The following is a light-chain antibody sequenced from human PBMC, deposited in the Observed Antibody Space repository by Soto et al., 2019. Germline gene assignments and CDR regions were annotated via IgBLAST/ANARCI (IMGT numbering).Light chain of an antibody. CDR3: QQFNSYPRT. V-gene: IGKV1-13*02. Sequence: AIQLTQSPSSLSASVGDRVTITCRASQGISSALAWYQQKPGKPPKVLIYDASSLESGVPSRFSGRGSGTHFTLTISSLQPEDFATYYCQQFNSYPRTFGQGTKVEIK. CDR2: DAS. CDR1: QGISSA. J-gene: IGKJ1*01.